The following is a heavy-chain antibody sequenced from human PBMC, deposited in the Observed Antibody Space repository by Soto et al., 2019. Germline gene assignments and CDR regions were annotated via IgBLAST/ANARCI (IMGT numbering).Heavy chain of an antibody. CDR1: GGSITSADYC. V-gene: IGHV4-30-4*01. J-gene: IGHJ6*02. Sequence: QVQLQESGPRLVNPSQTLSLTCTISGGSITSADYCWSWIRQPPGKGLEWIGYIYHSGSPYYNSSLKPRLAISPDTSNNHFTLNLNSMTAADTAVYYCARGTMMITYGGVLVRGGLDVWGPGTTVAVSS. D-gene: IGHD3-16*02. CDR3: ARGTMMITYGGVLVRGGLDV. CDR2: IYHSGSP.